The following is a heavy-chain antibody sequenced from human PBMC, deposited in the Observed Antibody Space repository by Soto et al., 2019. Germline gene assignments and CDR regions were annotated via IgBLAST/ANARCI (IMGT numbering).Heavy chain of an antibody. J-gene: IGHJ5*02. V-gene: IGHV3-74*01. CDR1: GFTFSSYW. Sequence: EVQLVESGGGLVQPGGSLRLSCAASGFTFSSYWMHWVRQAPGKGLVWVSRINSDGSSTSYADSVKGRFTISRDNAKNTLYLQMKSLRAEDTAVYYCARVGRWLVRAFAFDPWGQGTLVTVSS. CDR2: INSDGSST. D-gene: IGHD6-19*01. CDR3: ARVGRWLVRAFAFDP.